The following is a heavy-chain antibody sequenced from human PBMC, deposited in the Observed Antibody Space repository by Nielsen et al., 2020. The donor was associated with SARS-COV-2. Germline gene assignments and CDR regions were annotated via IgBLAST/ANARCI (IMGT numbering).Heavy chain of an antibody. CDR1: GFTFSDYA. V-gene: IGHV3-23*01. CDR3: VRVRDDGYYYDTGPFDY. Sequence: GESLKISCAASGFTFSDYAMAWVRQAPGKGLEWVSVIKTNGGITYYADSVKGRCTISRDNSKNTLYLQMNSLRVDDTAVYYCVRVRDDGYYYDTGPFDYWGQGTLVTVSS. D-gene: IGHD3-22*01. CDR2: IKTNGGIT. J-gene: IGHJ4*02.